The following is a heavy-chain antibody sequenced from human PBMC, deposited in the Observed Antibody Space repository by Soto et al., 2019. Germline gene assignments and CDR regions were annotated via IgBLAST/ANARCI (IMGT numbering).Heavy chain of an antibody. V-gene: IGHV4-39*01. J-gene: IGHJ3*02. CDR1: GGSISSSSYY. CDR3: VGRTTVVTPLVAFDI. CDR2: IYYSGST. Sequence: PSETLSLTCTVSGGSISSSSYYWGWIRQPPGKGLEWIGSIYYSGSTYYNPSLKSRVTISVDTSKNQFSLKLSSVTAADTAVYYCVGRTTVVTPLVAFDIWGQGTMVTVSS. D-gene: IGHD4-17*01.